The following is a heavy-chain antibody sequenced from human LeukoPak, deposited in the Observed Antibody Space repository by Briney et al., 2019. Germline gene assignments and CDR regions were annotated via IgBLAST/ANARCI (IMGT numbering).Heavy chain of an antibody. Sequence: ASVKVSCKASGFTFTSSAMQWVRQARGQRLEWIGWIVVGSGNTNYAQKFQERVTITRDMSTSTAYMELSSLRSEDTAVYYCAAAADSGGSYAFDIWGQGTMVTVSS. CDR2: IVVGSGNT. J-gene: IGHJ3*02. CDR3: AAAADSGGSYAFDI. D-gene: IGHD3-22*01. CDR1: GFTFTSSA. V-gene: IGHV1-58*02.